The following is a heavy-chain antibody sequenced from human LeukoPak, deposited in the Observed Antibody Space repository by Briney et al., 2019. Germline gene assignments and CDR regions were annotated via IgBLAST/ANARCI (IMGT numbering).Heavy chain of an antibody. CDR2: ISHDGNEE. CDR1: GFSFSSYA. Sequence: GGSLRLSCAASGFSFSSYAIHWVRQAPGKGLECMAVISHDGNEEYYADSVKGRFTISRDNSKNTLYLQMNSPRGEDTAVYYCARDDGDGYNSLDYWGQGTLVIVSS. V-gene: IGHV3-30*04. CDR3: ARDDGDGYNSLDY. D-gene: IGHD5-24*01. J-gene: IGHJ4*02.